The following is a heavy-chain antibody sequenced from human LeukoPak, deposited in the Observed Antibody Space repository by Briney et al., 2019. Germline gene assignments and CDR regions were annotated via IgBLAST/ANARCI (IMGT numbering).Heavy chain of an antibody. Sequence: GGSLRLSCAASGFTFSNYWMHWVRQAPGKGLVWVSRIKSDGSRTDYADSVKGRFTISRDNAKNTLYLQMNSLRSEDTAVYYCATDQYYYDSSGDILPVGYWGQGTLVTVSS. V-gene: IGHV3-74*01. D-gene: IGHD3-22*01. CDR1: GFTFSNYW. CDR2: IKSDGSRT. CDR3: ATDQYYYDSSGDILPVGY. J-gene: IGHJ4*02.